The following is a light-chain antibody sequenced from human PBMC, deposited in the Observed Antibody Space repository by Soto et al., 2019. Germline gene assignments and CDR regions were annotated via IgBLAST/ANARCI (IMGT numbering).Light chain of an antibody. V-gene: IGLV1-44*01. CDR1: SSNVGSNT. CDR3: ATWDDSLNGRV. Sequence: QAVVTQPPSASGTPGQRVNISCSGSSSNVGSNTVNWYQHLPGTAPKVLIYRNNQRPSGVPDRFSGSKSGTSASLAISGLQSEDEADYYCATWDDSLNGRVFGGGTKVTVL. CDR2: RNN. J-gene: IGLJ3*02.